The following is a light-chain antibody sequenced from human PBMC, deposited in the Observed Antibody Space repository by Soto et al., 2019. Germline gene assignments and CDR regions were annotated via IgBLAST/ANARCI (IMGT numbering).Light chain of an antibody. V-gene: IGLV2-14*01. CDR2: DVS. CDR3: CSYTTSNTRQIV. CDR1: SSDVGGYNY. Sequence: QSALTQPASVSGSPGQSITISCTGTSSDVGGYNYVSWYQQQPGKAPKFMIYDVSNRPSGVSNRFSGSKSGNTASLTISGLQAEDEADDDCCSYTTSNTRQIVFGTGTKLTVL. J-gene: IGLJ1*01.